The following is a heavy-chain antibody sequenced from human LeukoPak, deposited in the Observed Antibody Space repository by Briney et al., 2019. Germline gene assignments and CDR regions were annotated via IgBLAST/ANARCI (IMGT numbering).Heavy chain of an antibody. CDR1: GFTFASST. Sequence: SVKVSCKASGFTFASSTVQWVRQARGQRLEWIGWIVVRSDNTNYAQKFQERVTITRDMSTSTAYLELSSLRSEDTAVYYCAAYGSYWAFDIWGQGTMVTVSS. CDR2: IVVRSDNT. V-gene: IGHV1-58*01. D-gene: IGHD1-26*01. CDR3: AAYGSYWAFDI. J-gene: IGHJ3*02.